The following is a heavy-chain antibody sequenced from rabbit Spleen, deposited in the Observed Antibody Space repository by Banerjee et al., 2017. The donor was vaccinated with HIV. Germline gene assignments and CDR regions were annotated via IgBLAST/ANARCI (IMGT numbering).Heavy chain of an antibody. CDR2: IYAGSSGST. CDR3: TKTVTGFNFGL. J-gene: IGHJ4*01. Sequence: QEQLVESGGGLVQPEGSLTLTCTASGFSFSSSYYICWVRQAPGKGLEWIACIYAGSSGSTYYASWAKGRFTISKTSSTTVTLQMTSLTAADTATYFCTKTVTGFNFGLWGPGTLVTVS. D-gene: IGHD4-1*01. V-gene: IGHV1S45*01. CDR1: GFSFSSSYY.